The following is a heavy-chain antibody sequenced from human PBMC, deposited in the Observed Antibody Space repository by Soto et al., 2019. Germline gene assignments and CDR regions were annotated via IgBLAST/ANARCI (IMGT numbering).Heavy chain of an antibody. D-gene: IGHD6-19*01. CDR1: GYTFTSYG. J-gene: IGHJ5*02. CDR3: ARGPVAGTRSNWFDP. Sequence: ASVKVSCKASGYTFTSYGIGWVRQAPGQGLEWMGWISAYNGNTNYAQKLQGRVTMTTDTSTSTAYMELRSLRSDDTAVYYCARGPVAGTRSNWFDPWGQGTLVTVSS. V-gene: IGHV1-18*01. CDR2: ISAYNGNT.